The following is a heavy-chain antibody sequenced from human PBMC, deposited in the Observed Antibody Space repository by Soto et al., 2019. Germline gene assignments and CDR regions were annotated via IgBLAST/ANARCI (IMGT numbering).Heavy chain of an antibody. J-gene: IGHJ3*02. CDR3: ARYSSPLGQYAFDI. Sequence: SQTLSLTCAISGDSVSSNSAAWNWIRQSPSRGLEWLGKTYYRSKWYYDYAVSVESRITFNPDTSKNQFSLHLNSVTPEDTAVYYCARYSSPLGQYAFDIWGQGTIVTVS. D-gene: IGHD6-13*01. CDR2: TYYRSKWYY. V-gene: IGHV6-1*01. CDR1: GDSVSSNSAA.